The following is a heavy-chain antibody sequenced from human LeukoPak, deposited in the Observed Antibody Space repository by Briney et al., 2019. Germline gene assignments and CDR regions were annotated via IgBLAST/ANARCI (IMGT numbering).Heavy chain of an antibody. J-gene: IGHJ4*02. D-gene: IGHD4-17*01. Sequence: PSETLSLTCTVSGGSISSSSYCWGWVRQPPGKGLEWIGSIYYSGSTYYNPSLKSRVTISVDTSKNQFTLKLSSVTAADTAVYYCARDYGDLNYWGQGTLITVSS. CDR3: ARDYGDLNY. CDR2: IYYSGST. V-gene: IGHV4-39*01. CDR1: GGSISSSSYC.